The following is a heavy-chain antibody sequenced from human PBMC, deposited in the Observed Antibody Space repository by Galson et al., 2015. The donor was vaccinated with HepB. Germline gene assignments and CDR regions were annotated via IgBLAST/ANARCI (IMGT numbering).Heavy chain of an antibody. D-gene: IGHD5-24*01. J-gene: IGHJ3*01. CDR2: ISGSGGAT. CDR1: GFTFSAYG. CDR3: ARDQWRGDGYNVPGRDAFHL. Sequence: SLRLSCAASGFTFSAYGISWVRQAPGKGLEWVSAISGSGGATFYADSVKGRFTISRDNSNNALYLQMSSLRAEDTAVYYCARDQWRGDGYNVPGRDAFHLWGQGTMVTVFS. V-gene: IGHV3-23*01.